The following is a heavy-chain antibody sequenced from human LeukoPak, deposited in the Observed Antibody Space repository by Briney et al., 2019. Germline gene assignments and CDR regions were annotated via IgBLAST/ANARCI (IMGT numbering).Heavy chain of an antibody. CDR3: VRYCSYADQLYFDS. CDR1: GGSISGYY. CDR2: IYYSGTT. J-gene: IGHJ4*02. D-gene: IGHD2-15*01. Sequence: SETLSLTCSVSGGSISGYYWSWIRQPPGKGLEWIGYIYYSGTTIYNPSLKSRLTISLDTSKNQFSLSLSSVTAADTAVYYCVRYCSYADQLYFDSWGPGSRVTVSS. V-gene: IGHV4-59*08.